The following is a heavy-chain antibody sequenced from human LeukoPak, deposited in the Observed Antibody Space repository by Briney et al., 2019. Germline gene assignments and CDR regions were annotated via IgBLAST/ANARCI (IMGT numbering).Heavy chain of an antibody. V-gene: IGHV1-18*01. J-gene: IGHJ6*03. Sequence: ASVKVSCKASGYTFTSYGISWVRQAPGQGLEWMGWISAYNGNTNYAQKLQGRVTMTTDTSTSTAYMELRSLRSDDTAVYYCAGMTTVTSYYYYYMDVWGKGTTVTVS. D-gene: IGHD4-17*01. CDR2: ISAYNGNT. CDR3: AGMTTVTSYYYYYMDV. CDR1: GYTFTSYG.